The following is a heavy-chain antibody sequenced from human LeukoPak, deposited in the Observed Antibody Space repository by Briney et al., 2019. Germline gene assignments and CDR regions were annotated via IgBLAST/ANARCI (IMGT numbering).Heavy chain of an antibody. D-gene: IGHD6-13*01. J-gene: IGHJ4*02. V-gene: IGHV3-53*01. Sequence: GGSLRLSCAASGFTVSSNYMSWVRQAPGKGLEWVSVIYSGGSTYYADFVKGRFTISRDNSKNTLYLQMNSLRAEDTAVYYCATGPYSSSWYPPLDYWGQGTLVTVSS. CDR1: GFTVSSNY. CDR3: ATGPYSSSWYPPLDY. CDR2: IYSGGST.